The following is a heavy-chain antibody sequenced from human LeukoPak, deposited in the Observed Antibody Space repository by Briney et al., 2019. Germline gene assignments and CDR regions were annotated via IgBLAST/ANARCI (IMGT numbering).Heavy chain of an antibody. D-gene: IGHD3-22*01. J-gene: IGHJ4*02. Sequence: GRSLRLSCAASGFTFSSFGMHWVRQAPGKGLEWVSVIYSGGSTYYADSVKGRFTISRDNSKNTLYLQMNSLRAEDSAVYYCARDEYYYDGSAYHYYFDYWGQGTLVTVSS. V-gene: IGHV3-66*01. CDR3: ARDEYYYDGSAYHYYFDY. CDR2: IYSGGST. CDR1: GFTFSSFG.